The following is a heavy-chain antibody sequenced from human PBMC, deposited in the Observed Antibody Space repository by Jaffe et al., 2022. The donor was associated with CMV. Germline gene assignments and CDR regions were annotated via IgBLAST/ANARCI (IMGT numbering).Heavy chain of an antibody. V-gene: IGHV3-48*03. CDR2: ISSSGSTI. CDR1: GFTFSSYE. CDR3: ARDPTSESYYNTDDAFDI. J-gene: IGHJ3*02. Sequence: EVQLVESGGGLVQPGGSLRLSCAASGFTFSSYEMNWVRQAPGKGLEWVSYISSSGSTIYYADSVKGRFTISRDNAKNSLYLQMNSLRAEDTAVYYCARDPTSESYYNTDDAFDIWGQGTMVTVSS. D-gene: IGHD3-10*01.